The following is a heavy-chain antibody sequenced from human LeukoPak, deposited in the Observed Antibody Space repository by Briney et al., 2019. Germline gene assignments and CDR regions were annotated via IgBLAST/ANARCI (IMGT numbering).Heavy chain of an antibody. CDR3: AKDRSYYYGSGTYFDY. Sequence: GGSLRLSCAASGFTFSSYGMHWVRQAPGKGLEWVAFIRCDGSNKYYADSVKGRFTISRDNSKNTLYLQMNSLRAEDTAVYYCAKDRSYYYGSGTYFDYWGQGTLVTVSS. V-gene: IGHV3-30*02. D-gene: IGHD3-10*01. CDR2: IRCDGSNK. J-gene: IGHJ4*02. CDR1: GFTFSSYG.